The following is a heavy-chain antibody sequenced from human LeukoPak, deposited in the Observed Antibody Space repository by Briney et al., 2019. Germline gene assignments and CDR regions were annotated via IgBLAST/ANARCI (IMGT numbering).Heavy chain of an antibody. CDR2: IYYSGST. CDR1: GGSISSYY. CDR3: ARGKIVLRYFDWLPYFDY. J-gene: IGHJ4*02. Sequence: PSETLSLTCTVSGGSISSYYWSWIRQPPGKGLEGIGYIYYSGSTNYNPSLKSRVTISVDTSKNQFSLKLSSVTAADTAVYYCARGKIVLRYFDWLPYFDYWGQGTLVTVSS. D-gene: IGHD3-9*01. V-gene: IGHV4-59*01.